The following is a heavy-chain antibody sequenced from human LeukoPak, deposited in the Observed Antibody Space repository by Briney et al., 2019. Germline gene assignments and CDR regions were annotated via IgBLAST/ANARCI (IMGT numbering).Heavy chain of an antibody. CDR1: GGTFSSYA. CDR3: AREREDFYDSSGYYPFDY. D-gene: IGHD3-22*01. Sequence: ASVNVSCKASGGTFSSYAISWVRQAPGQGLEWMGGIIPIFGTANYAQKFQGRVTITADESTSTAYMELSSLRSEDTAVYYCAREREDFYDSSGYYPFDYWGQGTLVTVSS. J-gene: IGHJ4*02. CDR2: IIPIFGTA. V-gene: IGHV1-69*13.